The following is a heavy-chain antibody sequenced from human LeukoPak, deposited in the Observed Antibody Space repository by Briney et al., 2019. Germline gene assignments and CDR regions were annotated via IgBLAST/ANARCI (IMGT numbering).Heavy chain of an antibody. CDR2: IYYSGST. J-gene: IGHJ4*02. CDR3: ASTAVLVPLFDY. V-gene: IGHV4-59*01. D-gene: IGHD3-10*01. Sequence: SETLSLTCTASGVSISSYYWSWVRQPPGKGLEWVGDIYYSGSTNYNPSLKSRVTISVDTSKKQFPLKLSSVTAADPAVYYCASTAVLVPLFDYWGQGTLVTVSS. CDR1: GVSISSYY.